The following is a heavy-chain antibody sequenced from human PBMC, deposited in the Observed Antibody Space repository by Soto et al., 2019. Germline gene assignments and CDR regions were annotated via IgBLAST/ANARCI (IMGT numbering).Heavy chain of an antibody. CDR1: GYSFTSYW. J-gene: IGHJ6*02. D-gene: IGHD3-9*01. V-gene: IGHV5-10-1*01. Sequence: GESLKISCKGSGYSFTSYWISWVRQMPGKGLEWMGRIDPSDSYTNYSPSFQGHVTISADKSISTAYLQWSSLKASDTAMYYCASPKILTGYHRYGMDVWSQGTTVTVSS. CDR2: IDPSDSYT. CDR3: ASPKILTGYHRYGMDV.